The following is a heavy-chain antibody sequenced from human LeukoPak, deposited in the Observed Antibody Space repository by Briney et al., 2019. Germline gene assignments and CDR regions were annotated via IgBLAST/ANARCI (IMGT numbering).Heavy chain of an antibody. Sequence: ASVKVPCKVSGYTLTELSMHWVRQAPGKGLEWMGGFDPEDGETIYAQKFQGRVTITRDTSASTAYMELSSLRSEDTAVYYCARLYNWNYDYYFDYWGQGTLVTVSS. D-gene: IGHD1-7*01. CDR1: GYTLTELS. CDR2: FDPEDGET. J-gene: IGHJ4*02. CDR3: ARLYNWNYDYYFDY. V-gene: IGHV1-24*01.